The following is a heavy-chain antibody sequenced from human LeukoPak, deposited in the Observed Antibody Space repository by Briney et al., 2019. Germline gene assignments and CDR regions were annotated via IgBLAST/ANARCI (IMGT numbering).Heavy chain of an antibody. CDR3: ARGAVKQLVTVYYYYYGMDV. D-gene: IGHD6-6*01. CDR2: IIPILGIA. CDR1: GGTFSSYA. Sequence: SVKVSCKASGGTFSSYAISWVRQAPGQGLEWMGRIIPILGIANYAQKFQGRVTITADKSTSTAYMELSSLRSEDTAVYYCARGAVKQLVTVYYYYYGMDVWGQGTTVTVSS. J-gene: IGHJ6*02. V-gene: IGHV1-69*04.